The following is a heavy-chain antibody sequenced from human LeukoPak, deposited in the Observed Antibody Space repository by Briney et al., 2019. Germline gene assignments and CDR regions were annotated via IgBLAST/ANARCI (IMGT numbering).Heavy chain of an antibody. V-gene: IGHV3-33*08. Sequence: GGSLKLSCAASGFTFDNCAMNWVRQAPGKGLEWVAVIWYDGSNKYYADSVKGRFTISRDNSKNTLYLQMNSLRAEDTAVYYCARDSSTSSYYFDYWGQGTLVTVSS. J-gene: IGHJ4*02. CDR1: GFTFDNCA. CDR3: ARDSSTSSYYFDY. CDR2: IWYDGSNK. D-gene: IGHD6-13*01.